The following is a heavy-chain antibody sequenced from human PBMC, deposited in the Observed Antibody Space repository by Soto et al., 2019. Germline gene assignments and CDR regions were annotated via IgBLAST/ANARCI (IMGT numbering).Heavy chain of an antibody. CDR3: ARESTMVRGVINPLDY. D-gene: IGHD3-10*01. J-gene: IGHJ4*02. CDR2: TFYRSKWYN. Sequence: QVQLQPSGPGLVKPSQTLSLTCAISGDSVSSNSAAWNWIRQSPSRGLEWLGRTFYRSKWYNDYAESAKSRITINPDTSKNQFSLQLNSVTPEDTAVYYCARESTMVRGVINPLDYWGQGTLVTVSS. CDR1: GDSVSSNSAA. V-gene: IGHV6-1*01.